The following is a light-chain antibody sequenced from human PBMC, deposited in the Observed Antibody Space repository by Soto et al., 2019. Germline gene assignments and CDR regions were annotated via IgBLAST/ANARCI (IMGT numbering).Light chain of an antibody. Sequence: EIVLTQSPDTLSVSPGERATLTCRASQTVGSTHVAWFQQRPGQAPRLLIYAASSRATGIPDRFSGSAAGTDFTLTISGLEPEDVAVYYCQQYGSSPRTFGQGTRVEIK. CDR1: QTVGSTH. J-gene: IGKJ1*01. CDR2: AAS. CDR3: QQYGSSPRT. V-gene: IGKV3-20*01.